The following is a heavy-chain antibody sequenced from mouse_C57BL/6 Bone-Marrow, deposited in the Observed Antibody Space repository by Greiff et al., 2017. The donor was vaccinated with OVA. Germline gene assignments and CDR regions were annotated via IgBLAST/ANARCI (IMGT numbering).Heavy chain of an antibody. CDR3: ARDYGSSYYAMDY. CDR2: ISSGSSTI. Sequence: EVKVVESGGGLVKPGGSLKLSCAASGFPFSDYGMHWVRQAPEKGLEWVAYISSGSSTIYYADTVKGRFTISRDNAKNTLFLQMTSLRSEDTDMDYCARDYGSSYYAMDYWGQGTSVTVSS. J-gene: IGHJ4*01. V-gene: IGHV5-17*01. D-gene: IGHD1-1*01. CDR1: GFPFSDYG.